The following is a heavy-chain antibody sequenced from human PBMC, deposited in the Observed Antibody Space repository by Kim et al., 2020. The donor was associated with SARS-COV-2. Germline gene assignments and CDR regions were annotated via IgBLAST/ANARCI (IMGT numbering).Heavy chain of an antibody. CDR1: GGSISSSSYY. CDR3: ARRDQEESVAGMGVFDY. CDR2: IYYSGST. J-gene: IGHJ4*02. Sequence: SETLSLTCTVSGGSISSSSYYWGWIRQPPGKGLEWIGSIYYSGSTYYNPSLKSRVTISVDTSKNQFSLKLSSVTAADTAVYYCARRDQEESVAGMGVFDYWGQGTLVTVSS. V-gene: IGHV4-39*01. D-gene: IGHD6-19*01.